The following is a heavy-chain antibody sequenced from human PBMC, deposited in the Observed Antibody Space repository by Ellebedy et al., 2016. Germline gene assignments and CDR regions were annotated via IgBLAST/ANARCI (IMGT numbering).Heavy chain of an antibody. Sequence: SETLSLXCDVYGGSFGSFYWNWIRQPPGKGLEWIGEINHSGRANYNPSLTSRVTISLETSRSQFSLKLSSVTAADTAVYYWASSGLTTAAALEYWGQGVLVTVSS. CDR2: INHSGRA. J-gene: IGHJ4*02. CDR3: ASSGLTTAAALEY. D-gene: IGHD2/OR15-2a*01. V-gene: IGHV4-34*01. CDR1: GGSFGSFY.